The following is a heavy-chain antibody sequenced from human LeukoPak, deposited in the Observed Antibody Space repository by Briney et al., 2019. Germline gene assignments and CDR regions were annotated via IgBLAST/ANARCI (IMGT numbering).Heavy chain of an antibody. CDR3: ARDLSGGALGAFDI. CDR1: GYIFTAYY. Sequence: ASVKVSCKASGYIFTAYYIHWLRQAPGQGFEWMGWINPNSGGTSFALNFQGRVTLTRDTSISTVYMELSRLRSDDTAVYYCARDLSGGALGAFDIWGQGTMVTASS. V-gene: IGHV1-2*02. D-gene: IGHD2-15*01. CDR2: INPNSGGT. J-gene: IGHJ3*02.